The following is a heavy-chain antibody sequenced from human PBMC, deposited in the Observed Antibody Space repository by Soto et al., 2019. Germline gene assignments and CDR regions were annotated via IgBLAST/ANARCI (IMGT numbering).Heavy chain of an antibody. Sequence: ASVKVSCKASGYTFPGYYMHWVRQAPGQGLEWMGWINPNSGGTNYAQKFQGRVTMTRDTSISTAYMELSRLRSDDTAVYYCARVPPGYGDYMHNWFDPWGQGTLVTVSS. CDR3: ARVPPGYGDYMHNWFDP. V-gene: IGHV1-2*02. CDR1: GYTFPGYY. J-gene: IGHJ5*02. D-gene: IGHD4-17*01. CDR2: INPNSGGT.